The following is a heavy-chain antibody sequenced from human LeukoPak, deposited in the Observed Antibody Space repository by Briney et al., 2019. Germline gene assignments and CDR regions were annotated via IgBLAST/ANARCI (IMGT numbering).Heavy chain of an antibody. D-gene: IGHD6-19*01. J-gene: IGHJ4*02. CDR1: GYTITNNY. CDR2: INPSGTGT. V-gene: IGHV1-46*01. Sequence: GASVKVSCKASGYTITNNYMHWVRQAPGQGLEWMGVINPSGTGTSYAQKFQGRVTMTRDTSISTAYMELSRLRSDDTAVYYCARVAVAGIYPIDYWGQGTLVTVSS. CDR3: ARVAVAGIYPIDY.